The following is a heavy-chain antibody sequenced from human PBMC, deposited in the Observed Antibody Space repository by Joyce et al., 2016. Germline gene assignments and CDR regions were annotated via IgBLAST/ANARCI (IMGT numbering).Heavy chain of an antibody. CDR1: GFTFSSYR. CDR2: LSSSSSYI. Sequence: EVQLVESGGGLVKPGGSLRLSCAASGFTFSSYRMSWVRQAPGKGLEVVSSLSSSSSYIKYTDSVKGRFTISRDNAKNSLYLQMNSLRVEDTAVYYCARSSYTNGIFDYWGQGTLVTVSS. J-gene: IGHJ4*02. V-gene: IGHV3-21*01. D-gene: IGHD2-8*01. CDR3: ARSSYTNGIFDY.